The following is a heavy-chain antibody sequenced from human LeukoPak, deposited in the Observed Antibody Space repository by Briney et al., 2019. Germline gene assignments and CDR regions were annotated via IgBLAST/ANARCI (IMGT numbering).Heavy chain of an antibody. D-gene: IGHD1-26*01. CDR1: GFTFDDYA. V-gene: IGHV3-9*01. CDR2: ISWNSGSI. CDR3: AKAPSGSYYMGAFDI. Sequence: GGSLRLSCAASGFTFDDYAMHWVRQAPGKGLEWVSGISWNSGSIGYADSVKGRFTISRDNAKNSLYLQMNSLRAEDTALYYCAKAPSGSYYMGAFDIWGQGTMVTVSS. J-gene: IGHJ3*02.